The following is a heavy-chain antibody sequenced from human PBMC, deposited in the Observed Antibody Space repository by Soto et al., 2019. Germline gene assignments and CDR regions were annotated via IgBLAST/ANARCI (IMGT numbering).Heavy chain of an antibody. V-gene: IGHV3-48*02. CDR2: ISSSSSTI. CDR1: GFTFSSYS. J-gene: IGHJ6*02. Sequence: GGSLRLSCAASGFTFSSYSMNWVRQAPGKGLEWVSYISSSSSTIYYADSVKGRFTISRDNAKNSLYLQMNSLGDEDTAVYYCARDFNDDGMDVWGQGTTVTVSS. D-gene: IGHD2-8*01. CDR3: ARDFNDDGMDV.